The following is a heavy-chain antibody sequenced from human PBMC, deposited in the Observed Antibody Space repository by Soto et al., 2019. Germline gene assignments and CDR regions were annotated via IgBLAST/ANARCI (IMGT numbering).Heavy chain of an antibody. Sequence: PGGSLTLSCAASGFTFTTFSSYWMHWVRQTPGQGLVWVSRINGDGSRATYADSVKGRFTIARDNAQNTLYLQMDSLRAEDTAMYYCATAGVDSRFYFDCWGQGTPVTVSS. CDR2: INGDGSRA. CDR1: GFTFTTFSSYW. J-gene: IGHJ4*02. D-gene: IGHD5-12*01. V-gene: IGHV3-74*01. CDR3: ATAGVDSRFYFDC.